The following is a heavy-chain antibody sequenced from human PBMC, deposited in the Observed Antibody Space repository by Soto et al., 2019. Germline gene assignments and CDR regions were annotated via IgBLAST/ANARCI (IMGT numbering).Heavy chain of an antibody. CDR3: AIVFLLFSSGSTWDYYYYGMDV. J-gene: IGHJ6*02. V-gene: IGHV3-53*04. Sequence: GGSLRLSCAASGFTVSSNYMSWVRQAPGKGLEWVSVIYSGGSTYYADSVKGRFTISRHNSKNTLYLQMNSLRAEDTAVYYCAIVFLLFSSGSTWDYYYYGMDVWGQGTTVTVSS. D-gene: IGHD6-19*01. CDR2: IYSGGST. CDR1: GFTVSSNY.